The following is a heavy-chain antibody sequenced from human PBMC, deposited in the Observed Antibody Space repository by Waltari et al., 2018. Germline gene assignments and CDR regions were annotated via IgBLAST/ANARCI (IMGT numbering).Heavy chain of an antibody. CDR1: GYTFTSYD. D-gene: IGHD3-22*01. J-gene: IGHJ4*02. CDR3: ARRQDNSGSLYYFDY. Sequence: QVQLVQSGAEVKKPGASVKVSCKPSGYTFTSYDINWVRQATGQGLGWMGWRNPNSGNTGYAQKCQGRVTVTRNPSISAAYRELTNLRSEDTAVYYCARRQDNSGSLYYFDYWGQGTLVTVSS. V-gene: IGHV1-8*01. CDR2: RNPNSGNT.